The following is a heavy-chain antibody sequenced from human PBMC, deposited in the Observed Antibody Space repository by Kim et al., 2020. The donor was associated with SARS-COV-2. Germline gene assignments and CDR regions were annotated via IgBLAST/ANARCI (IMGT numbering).Heavy chain of an antibody. CDR1: EFTVSSNY. V-gene: IGHV3-53*01. CDR3: ARSLSGSHTQDYGMDV. J-gene: IGHJ6*02. CDR2: IYSGGGT. D-gene: IGHD3-10*01. Sequence: GGSLRLSCAASEFTVSSNYMSWVRQAPGKGLEWVSIIYSGGGTYYADSVKGRFSISRDSSKNTLYLQMNSLRAEDTAVYYCARSLSGSHTQDYGMDVWG.